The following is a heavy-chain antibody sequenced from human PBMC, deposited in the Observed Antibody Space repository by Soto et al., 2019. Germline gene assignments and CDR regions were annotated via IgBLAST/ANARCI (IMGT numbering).Heavy chain of an antibody. J-gene: IGHJ6*02. Sequence: QVQLVQSGAEVKKPGASVKVSCKASGYTFTSYAMHWVRQAPGQRLEWMGWINAGNGNTKYSQKFQGRVTITRDTSASTAYMELSSLRSEDTAVYYCASRRGYSYGYILGGMDVWGQGTTVTVSS. CDR2: INAGNGNT. CDR1: GYTFTSYA. CDR3: ASRRGYSYGYILGGMDV. V-gene: IGHV1-3*01. D-gene: IGHD5-18*01.